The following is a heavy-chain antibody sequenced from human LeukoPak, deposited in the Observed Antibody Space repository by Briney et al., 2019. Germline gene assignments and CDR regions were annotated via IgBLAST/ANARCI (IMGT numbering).Heavy chain of an antibody. CDR1: GGSISRHY. D-gene: IGHD2-2*01. CDR3: ARAGYCSSTSCYPYAFDI. Sequence: PSETLSLTCTVSGGSISRHYWSWIRQPPGKGLEWIGYIYYSGSTNYNPSLKSRVTISVDTSKNQFSLKLSSVTAADTAVYYCARAGYCSSTSCYPYAFDIWGQGTMVTVSS. J-gene: IGHJ3*02. CDR2: IYYSGST. V-gene: IGHV4-59*11.